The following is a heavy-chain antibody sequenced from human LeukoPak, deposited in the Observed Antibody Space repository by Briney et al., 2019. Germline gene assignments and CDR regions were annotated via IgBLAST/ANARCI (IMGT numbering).Heavy chain of an antibody. CDR2: ISAYNGNT. J-gene: IGHJ4*02. CDR1: GYTFTSYG. D-gene: IGHD3-22*01. CDR3: ARDQDYYDSSGYYQYFDY. V-gene: IGHV1-18*01. Sequence: ASVKVSCKASGYTFTSYGISWVRQAPGQGLEWMGWISAYNGNTNYAQKLQGRVTMTTDTSTSTAYMELRSLRSDDTAVYYCARDQDYYDSSGYYQYFDYWGQGTLVTVSS.